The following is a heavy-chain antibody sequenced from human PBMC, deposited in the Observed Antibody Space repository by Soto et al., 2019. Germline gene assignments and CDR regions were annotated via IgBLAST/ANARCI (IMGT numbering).Heavy chain of an antibody. Sequence: GESLKISCKGSGYSFTSYWIGWVRQMPGKGLEWMGIIYPGDSDTRYSPSFQGQVTISADKSISTAYLQWSSLKASDTAMYYCAKEVHGYNSGYYYGMDVWGQGTTVTAP. V-gene: IGHV5-51*01. CDR2: IYPGDSDT. CDR1: GYSFTSYW. D-gene: IGHD5-12*01. J-gene: IGHJ6*02. CDR3: AKEVHGYNSGYYYGMDV.